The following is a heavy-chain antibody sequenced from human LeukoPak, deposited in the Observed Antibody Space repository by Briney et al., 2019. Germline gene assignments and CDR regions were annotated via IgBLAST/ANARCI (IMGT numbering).Heavy chain of an antibody. CDR3: ARGGYGAHMG. D-gene: IGHD4-17*01. J-gene: IGHJ4*02. CDR2: IKSDGSST. V-gene: IGHV3-74*01. CDR1: GFTFSSFW. Sequence: GGSLRLSCAASGFTFSSFWMHWVRQVPGKGLVWVSGIKSDGSSTSYVDSVKGRFTISRDNAKNTPDLQMNSLRAEDTAVYYCARGGYGAHMGWGQGTLVTVSS.